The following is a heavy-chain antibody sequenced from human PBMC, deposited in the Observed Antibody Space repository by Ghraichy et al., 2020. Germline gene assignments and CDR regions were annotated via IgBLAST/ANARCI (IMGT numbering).Heavy chain of an antibody. CDR2: IRYDGSNK. CDR3: AKDSHPVRATVTIMGY. V-gene: IGHV3-30*02. Sequence: GGSLRLSCAASRFTFSSYGMHWVRQAPGKGLEWVAFIRYDGSNKYYADSVKGRFTISRDNSKNTLYLQMNSLRAEDTAVYYCAKDSHPVRATVTIMGYWGQGTLVTVSS. D-gene: IGHD4-17*01. CDR1: RFTFSSYG. J-gene: IGHJ4*02.